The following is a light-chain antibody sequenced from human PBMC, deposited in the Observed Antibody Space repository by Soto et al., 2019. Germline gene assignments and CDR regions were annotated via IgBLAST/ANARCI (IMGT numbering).Light chain of an antibody. CDR3: QNYDRAPRT. CDR1: QGSNNY. V-gene: IGKV1-27*01. Sequence: DIQMTQSPSSLSASVGNSVTITCRASQGSNNYLAWYQQKPGKVPVLLIYSASTLKSGVPSRFSGRGAGTDFTLTISSLQPEDFATYYCQNYDRAPRTFGQGTKVDIK. CDR2: SAS. J-gene: IGKJ1*01.